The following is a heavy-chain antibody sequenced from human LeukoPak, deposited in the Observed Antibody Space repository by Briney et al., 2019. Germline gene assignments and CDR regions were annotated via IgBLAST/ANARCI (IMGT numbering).Heavy chain of an antibody. CDR1: GASIDTYY. CDR3: ADGGNSGSYFED. CDR2: MYTRGRT. Sequence: SETLSLTCTVSGASIDTYYWSWVRQPAGKGLEWIGRMYTRGRTHYSPSLESRLTMSVDTSKNQFSLKLTSVTAADTAVYYCADGGNSGSYFEDWGQGTLVTVSS. V-gene: IGHV4-4*07. J-gene: IGHJ4*02. D-gene: IGHD1-26*01.